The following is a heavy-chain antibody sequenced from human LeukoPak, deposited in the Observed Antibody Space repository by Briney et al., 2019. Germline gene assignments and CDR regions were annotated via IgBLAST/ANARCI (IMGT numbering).Heavy chain of an antibody. CDR3: AKDVVNCGSTSCYFYYYMDV. Sequence: GGSLRLSCAASGFTFSSYEMNWVRQAPGKGLEWVAFLRYDRSNKYYADSVKGRFTISRDNSKNTLYLQMNSLRAEDTAVYYCAKDVVNCGSTSCYFYYYMDVWGKGTTVTVSS. CDR2: LRYDRSNK. D-gene: IGHD2-2*01. V-gene: IGHV3-30*02. CDR1: GFTFSSYE. J-gene: IGHJ6*03.